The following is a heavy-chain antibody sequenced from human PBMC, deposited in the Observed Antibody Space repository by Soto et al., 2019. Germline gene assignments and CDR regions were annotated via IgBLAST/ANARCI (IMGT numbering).Heavy chain of an antibody. CDR2: ISYDGSNK. CDR1: GFTFSSYG. V-gene: IGHV3-30*03. CDR3: ARGRYYYYGMDV. Sequence: GGSLRLSCAASGFTFSSYGMHWVRQAPGKGLEWVAVISYDGSNKYYADSVKGRFTISRDNAKNSLYLQMNSLRAEDTAVYYCARGRYYYYGMDVWGQGTTVTVS. J-gene: IGHJ6*02.